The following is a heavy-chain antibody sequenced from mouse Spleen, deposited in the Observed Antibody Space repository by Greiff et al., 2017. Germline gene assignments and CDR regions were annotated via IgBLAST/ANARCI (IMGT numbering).Heavy chain of an antibody. Sequence: EVQLVESGEGLVKPGGSLKLSCAASGFTFSSYAMSWVRQTPEKRLEWVAYISSGGDYIYYADTVKGRFTISRDNARNTLYLQMSSLKSEDTAMYYCTRDRRGSSPVYAMDYWGQGTSVTVSS. CDR1: GFTFSSYA. V-gene: IGHV5-9-1*02. CDR2: ISSGGDYI. CDR3: TRDRRGSSPVYAMDY. J-gene: IGHJ4*01. D-gene: IGHD1-1*01.